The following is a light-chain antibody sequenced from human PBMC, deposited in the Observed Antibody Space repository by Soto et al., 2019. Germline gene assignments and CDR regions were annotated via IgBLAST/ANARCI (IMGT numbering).Light chain of an antibody. J-gene: IGLJ1*01. CDR2: EVS. CDR1: SSDVGGYNY. Sequence: QSALTQPASVSGSPGQSITISCTGTSSDVGGYNYVSWYQQHPGKAPTLMISEVSNRPSGVSNRFSGSKSGNTASLTISGLQAEDEADYYCSSYTGSNLGVFGTGTKLNVL. V-gene: IGLV2-14*01. CDR3: SSYTGSNLGV.